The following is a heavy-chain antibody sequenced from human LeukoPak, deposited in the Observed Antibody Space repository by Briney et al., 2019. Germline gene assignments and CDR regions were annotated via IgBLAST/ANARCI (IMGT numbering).Heavy chain of an antibody. D-gene: IGHD3-10*01. CDR2: IYHRESP. V-gene: IGHV4-38-2*02. CDR3: ARQRRVRGAKEVYYYYYYYMDV. J-gene: IGHJ6*03. Sequence: PSETLSLTCTVSGYSISSGYYWGWIRQPPGKGLEWIGSIYHRESPYYNASLKTRVTISVDTSKNQFSLKLSSVTAADTAVYYCARQRRVRGAKEVYYYYYYYMDVWGKGTTVTISS. CDR1: GYSISSGYY.